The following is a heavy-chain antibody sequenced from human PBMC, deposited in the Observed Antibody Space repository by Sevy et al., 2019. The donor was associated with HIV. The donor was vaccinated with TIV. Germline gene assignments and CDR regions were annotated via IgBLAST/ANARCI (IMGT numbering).Heavy chain of an antibody. CDR3: ATVSDFWSGYYPPGMDV. CDR2: FDPEDGET. V-gene: IGHV1-24*01. CDR1: GYTLTELS. J-gene: IGHJ6*02. Sequence: ASVKVSCKVSGYTLTELSMHWVRQAPGKGLEWMGGFDPEDGETIYAQKFQGRVTMTEDTSTDTAYMDLSSLRSEDTAVYCCATVSDFWSGYYPPGMDVWGQGTTVTVSS. D-gene: IGHD3-3*01.